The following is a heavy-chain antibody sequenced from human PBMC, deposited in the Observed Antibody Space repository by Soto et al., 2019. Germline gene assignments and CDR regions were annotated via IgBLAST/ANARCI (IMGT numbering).Heavy chain of an antibody. Sequence: SETLSLTCAVSGGSISGYYWGWIRQPPGKGLEWIGYFYYSGSTYYNPSLKSRVTISVNTSKNQFSLKLSSVTAADTAVYYCARSVFPWGQGTLVTVSS. V-gene: IGHV4-59*06. CDR2: FYYSGST. J-gene: IGHJ5*02. CDR3: ARSVFP. CDR1: GGSISGYY.